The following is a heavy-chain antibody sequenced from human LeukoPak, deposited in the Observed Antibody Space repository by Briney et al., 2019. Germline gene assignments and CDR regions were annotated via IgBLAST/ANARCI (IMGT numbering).Heavy chain of an antibody. Sequence: SQTLSLTCTVSGGSISSGGYYWSWIRQHPGKGLEWIGYIYYSGSTYYNPSLKSRVTISVDTSKNQFSLKLSSVTAADTAVYYCAREYSGYDGGDYYYYGMDVWGQGTMVTVSS. D-gene: IGHD5-12*01. CDR1: GGSISSGGYY. CDR2: IYYSGST. J-gene: IGHJ6*02. CDR3: AREYSGYDGGDYYYYGMDV. V-gene: IGHV4-31*03.